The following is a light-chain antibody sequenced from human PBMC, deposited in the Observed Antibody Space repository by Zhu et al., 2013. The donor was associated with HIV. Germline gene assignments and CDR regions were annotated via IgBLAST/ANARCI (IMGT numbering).Light chain of an antibody. J-gene: IGLJ3*02. Sequence: QSVLTQPPSVSAAPGQTVTISCSGSSSNIGNNFVSWYQQLPGTAPKLLIYDSDKRPSGIPGRFSGSKSGTSATLGIAGLQTGDEADYYCGTWDSSLSAGVFGGGTKLTVL. V-gene: IGLV1-51*01. CDR3: GTWDSSLSAGV. CDR2: DSD. CDR1: SSNIGNNF.